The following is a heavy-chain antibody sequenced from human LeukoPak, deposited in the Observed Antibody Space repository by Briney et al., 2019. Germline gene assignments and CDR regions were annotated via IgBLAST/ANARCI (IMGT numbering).Heavy chain of an antibody. CDR1: GGTFSNYA. CDR2: FDPEDGET. D-gene: IGHD4-17*01. CDR3: ARDESFTVTTAAGWFDP. Sequence: ASVKVSCKASGGTFSNYAFSWVRQSPRQGLEWMGGFDPEDGETIYAQKFQGRVTMTEDTSTDTAYMELSSLRSEDTAVYYCARDESFTVTTAAGWFDPGGQGTLVTVSA. V-gene: IGHV1-24*01. J-gene: IGHJ5*02.